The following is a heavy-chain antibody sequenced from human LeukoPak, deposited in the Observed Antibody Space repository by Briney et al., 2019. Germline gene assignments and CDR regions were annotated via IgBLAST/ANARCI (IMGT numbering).Heavy chain of an antibody. CDR2: IYYSGST. Sequence: SETLSLTCTVSGGSISSYYWSWIRQPPGKGLEWIGYIYYSGSTNYNPSLKSRVTISVDTSKNQFSLKLSSVTAADTAVYYCARDARGCSYGYLDYWGQGTLVTVSS. J-gene: IGHJ4*02. CDR3: ARDARGCSYGYLDY. CDR1: GGSISSYY. V-gene: IGHV4-59*01. D-gene: IGHD5-18*01.